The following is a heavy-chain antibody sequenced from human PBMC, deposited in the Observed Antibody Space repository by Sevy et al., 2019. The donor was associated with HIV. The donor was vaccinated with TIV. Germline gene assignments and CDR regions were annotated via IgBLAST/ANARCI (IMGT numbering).Heavy chain of an antibody. V-gene: IGHV3-30*18. Sequence: QLGGSLRLSCAASGFTFSRFGMNWVRQAPGKGLEWVARISSDGNDYAESVKGRFTISRDNSKNTLHLQMNSLKTEDTAIYYCAKGKYHVDYWGHGTLVTVSS. CDR2: ISSDGN. CDR3: AKGKYHVDY. J-gene: IGHJ4*01. CDR1: GFTFSRFG.